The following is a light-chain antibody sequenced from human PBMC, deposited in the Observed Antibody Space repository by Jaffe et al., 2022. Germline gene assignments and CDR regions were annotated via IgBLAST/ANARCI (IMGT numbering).Light chain of an antibody. J-gene: IGLJ3*02. CDR3: CSYAGYYTWV. V-gene: IGLV2-11*01. Sequence: QSDVTQPRSVSGSPGQSVTISCTGTDTDIGYYKYVSWYQQYPGKAPKLIIYDVSKRPSGVPARFSGSKSGNTASLTISGLRAEDESHFYCCSYAGYYTWVFGGGTALTVL. CDR1: DTDIGYYKY. CDR2: DVS.